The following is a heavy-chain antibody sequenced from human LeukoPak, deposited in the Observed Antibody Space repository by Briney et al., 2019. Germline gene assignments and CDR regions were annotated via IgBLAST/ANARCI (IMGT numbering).Heavy chain of an antibody. Sequence: SETLSLTCTVSGYSISSGYYWGWIRQPPGKGLEYMGSISHGGSTYYNPSLKSRVTISLDTSKKQSSLKMSSVTAADTAVYYCARGDLLEVSVTWAFDPWGQGTLVTVSS. V-gene: IGHV4-38-2*02. J-gene: IGHJ5*02. CDR2: ISHGGST. D-gene: IGHD5/OR15-5a*01. CDR3: ARGDLLEVSVTWAFDP. CDR1: GYSISSGYY.